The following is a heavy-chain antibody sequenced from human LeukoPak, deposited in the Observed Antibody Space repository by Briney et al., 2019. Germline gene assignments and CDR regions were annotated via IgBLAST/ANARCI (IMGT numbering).Heavy chain of an antibody. D-gene: IGHD2-2*01. V-gene: IGHV1-2*02. CDR1: GYTFTGYY. Sequence: GASVKVSCKASGYTFTGYYMHWVRQAPGQGLEWMGWINPNSGGTNYAQKFQGRVTMTRDTSISTAYMELSRLRSDDTAVYYCARAGYCSSTSCYGRPPNWFDPWGQGTLVTVSS. CDR3: ARAGYCSSTSCYGRPPNWFDP. J-gene: IGHJ5*02. CDR2: INPNSGGT.